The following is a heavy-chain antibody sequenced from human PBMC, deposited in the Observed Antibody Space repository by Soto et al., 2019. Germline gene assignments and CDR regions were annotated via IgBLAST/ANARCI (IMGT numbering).Heavy chain of an antibody. D-gene: IGHD4-4*01. Sequence: EAQLVESGGGLVKPGGSLRLSCAASGFTFNIYTMNWVRQAPGKGLEWVSSISSGSTYISYADSVKGRFIISRDNAKNSLYLQMISLGVEETAVYYCARDRTNGLYSNDAFDIWGQGTMVTVSS. J-gene: IGHJ3*02. CDR3: ARDRTNGLYSNDAFDI. CDR1: GFTFNIYT. V-gene: IGHV3-21*06. CDR2: ISSGSTYI.